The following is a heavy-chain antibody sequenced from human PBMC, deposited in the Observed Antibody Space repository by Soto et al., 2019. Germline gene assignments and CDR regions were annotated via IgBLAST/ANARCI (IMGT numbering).Heavy chain of an antibody. V-gene: IGHV3-23*01. D-gene: IGHD2-15*01. Sequence: EVQLLESGGGVVQPGGSLRLACEASGITFSTYPMSWVRQAPGKGLEWVSAISDSGDGAYYADSVKGRFTISRDNSKNTLYLQMTALRADDTAFYYCAKGRRPFCSGGTCYWTDDYWGQGTLVTVSS. J-gene: IGHJ4*02. CDR3: AKGRRPFCSGGTCYWTDDY. CDR1: GITFSTYP. CDR2: ISDSGDGA.